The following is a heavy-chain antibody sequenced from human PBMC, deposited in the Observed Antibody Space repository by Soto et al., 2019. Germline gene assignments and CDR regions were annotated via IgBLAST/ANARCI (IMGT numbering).Heavy chain of an antibody. V-gene: IGHV1-2*02. J-gene: IGHJ5*02. D-gene: IGHD2-2*02. CDR3: ARHLSIQSWKWFDP. Sequence: QVQLVQSGAEGKEPGASVKVSCRTSGYTFTDHYINWVRQAPGQGPEYMGWIHPNSGDTKYTQRFQGRVTMTTDTSISTAYMELRRLTSDDPAVYYCARHLSIQSWKWFDPWGQGTLVTVSS. CDR1: GYTFTDHY. CDR2: IHPNSGDT.